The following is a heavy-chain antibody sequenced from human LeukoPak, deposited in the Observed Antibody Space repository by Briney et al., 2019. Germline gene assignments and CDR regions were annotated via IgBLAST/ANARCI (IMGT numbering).Heavy chain of an antibody. CDR1: GFTFSSYW. D-gene: IGHD4-17*01. CDR2: IKQDGSEK. Sequence: GGSLRLSCAASGFTFSSYWMSWVRQAPGKGPEWVANIKQDGSEKYYVASVKGRFTISRDNAKNSLYLQMNSLRAEDTAVYYCARRATYGDEACFDPWGQGTLVTVSS. V-gene: IGHV3-7*03. J-gene: IGHJ5*02. CDR3: ARRATYGDEACFDP.